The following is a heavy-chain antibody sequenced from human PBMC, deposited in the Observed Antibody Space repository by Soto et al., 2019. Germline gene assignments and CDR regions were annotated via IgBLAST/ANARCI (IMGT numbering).Heavy chain of an antibody. D-gene: IGHD3-22*01. CDR1: GFTVSSNY. CDR3: ARDLYYYDSSGYRYWYFDL. CDR2: IYSGGST. Sequence: GGSLRLSCAASGFTVSSNYMSWVRQAPGKGLEWVSVIYSGGSTYYADSVKGRFTISRHNSKNTLYLQMNSLRAEDTAVYYCARDLYYYDSSGYRYWYFDLWGRGTLVTVSS. V-gene: IGHV3-66*01. J-gene: IGHJ2*01.